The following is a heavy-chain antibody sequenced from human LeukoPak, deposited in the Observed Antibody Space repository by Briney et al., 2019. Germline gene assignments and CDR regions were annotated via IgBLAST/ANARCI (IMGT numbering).Heavy chain of an antibody. V-gene: IGHV3-23*01. J-gene: IGHJ4*02. CDR2: ISGSGGST. CDR1: GFTFSSYA. Sequence: PGGPLRLSCAASGFTFSSYAMSSVRQAPGKGLECVSAISGSGGSTYYADSVKGRFTISRDNSKNTLYLQMNSLRAEDTAVYYCAKDKTRLRYYDILTGYADYWGQGTLVTASS. CDR3: AKDKTRLRYYDILTGYADY. D-gene: IGHD3-9*01.